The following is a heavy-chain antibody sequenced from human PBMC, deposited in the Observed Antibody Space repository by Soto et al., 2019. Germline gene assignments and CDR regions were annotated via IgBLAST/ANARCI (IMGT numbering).Heavy chain of an antibody. V-gene: IGHV4-38-2*01. CDR3: ARGVDSWSGYLF. Sequence: PSETLSLTCAVSGYSINHGYYWGWIRQSPGQGLEWIGSIYHSGSTYYNPSPKSRVTISPDTSKNHFSLKLSSVTAADTAVYYCARGVDSWSGYLFWGQGTPVTVSS. CDR2: IYHSGST. D-gene: IGHD3-3*01. J-gene: IGHJ4*02. CDR1: GYSINHGYY.